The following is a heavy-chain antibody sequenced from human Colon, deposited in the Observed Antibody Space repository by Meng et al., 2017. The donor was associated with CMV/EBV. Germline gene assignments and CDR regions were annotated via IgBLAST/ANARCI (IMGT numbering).Heavy chain of an antibody. J-gene: IGHJ4*02. CDR3: ARDRYCSSTSCYNFLADY. V-gene: IGHV3-21*01. D-gene: IGHD2-2*02. CDR2: ISSSSSYI. Sequence: GGSLRLSCAASGFTFSSYSMNWVRQAPGKGLEWVSSISSSSSYIYYADSVKGRFTISRDNAKNSLYLQMNSLRAEDTAVYYCARDRYCSSTSCYNFLADYWGQGTLVTVSS. CDR1: GFTFSSYS.